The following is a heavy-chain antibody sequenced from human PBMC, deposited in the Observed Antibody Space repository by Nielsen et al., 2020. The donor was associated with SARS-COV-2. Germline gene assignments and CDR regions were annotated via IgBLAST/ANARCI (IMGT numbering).Heavy chain of an antibody. V-gene: IGHV3-9*01. D-gene: IGHD3-10*01. CDR1: GFTFVDYA. J-gene: IGHJ5*02. CDR3: AALPGYYGSGSSP. Sequence: GGLLRSPGAAPGFTFVDYAMHGARQAPGKGLDWFSGFSWNGGSIGYADSVKGRFTISRDNAKNSLYLQMNSLRAEDTALYYCAALPGYYGSGSSPWGQGTLVTVSS. CDR2: FSWNGGSI.